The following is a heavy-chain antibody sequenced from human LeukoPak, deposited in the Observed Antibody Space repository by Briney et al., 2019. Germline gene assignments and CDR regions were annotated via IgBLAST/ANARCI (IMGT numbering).Heavy chain of an antibody. J-gene: IGHJ4*02. V-gene: IGHV4-59*08. Sequence: SETLSLTCTVSGGSISSYYWSWIRQPPGKGLEWIGYIYYSGSTNYNPSLKSRVTISVDTSKNQFSLKLNSVTAADTAVYYCARAQRGHGLLWGQGTLVTVSS. CDR3: ARAQRGHGLL. CDR2: IYYSGST. D-gene: IGHD5-12*01. CDR1: GGSISSYY.